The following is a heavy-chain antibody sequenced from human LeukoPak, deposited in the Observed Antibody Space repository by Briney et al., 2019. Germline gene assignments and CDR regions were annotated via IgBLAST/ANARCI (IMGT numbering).Heavy chain of an antibody. CDR2: ISSSSSTI. V-gene: IGHV3-48*04. J-gene: IGHJ4*02. CDR3: ARAYGDKRTHFDY. Sequence: GGSLRLSCAASGFTFSSYSMNWVRQAPGKGLEWVSYISSSSSTIYYADSVKGRFTISRDNAKNSLYLRMNSLRAEDTAVYYCARAYGDKRTHFDYWGQGTLVTVSS. D-gene: IGHD4-17*01. CDR1: GFTFSSYS.